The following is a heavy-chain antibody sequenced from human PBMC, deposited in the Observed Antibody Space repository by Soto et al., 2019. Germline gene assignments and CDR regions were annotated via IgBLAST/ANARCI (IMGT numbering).Heavy chain of an antibody. CDR1: GFTFNNYA. V-gene: IGHV3-23*01. CDR2: ISATGGST. Sequence: EVQVLDSGGGLVQPGGSLRLSCAASGFTFNNYAMNWVRQAPGKGLEWVATISATGGSTYYADSVKGRFTISRDNSKTALYLQMNGLRVEDTTVYYCAKDRVAGNFDYWRQGTQVTVSS. J-gene: IGHJ4*02. CDR3: AKDRVAGNFDY.